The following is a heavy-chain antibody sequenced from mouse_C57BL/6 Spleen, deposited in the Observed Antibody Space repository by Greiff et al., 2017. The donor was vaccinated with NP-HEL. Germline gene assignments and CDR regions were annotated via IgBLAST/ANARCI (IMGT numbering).Heavy chain of an antibody. Sequence: EVQLQQSGAELVRPGASVKLSCTASGFNIKDYYMHWVKQRPEQGLEWIGRIDPEDGDTEYAQKFPGKATMTADTSSNTAYLQLSSLTAEDTAVYYCTPYYYGSSYGAYWGPGTLVTVSA. D-gene: IGHD1-1*01. CDR2: IDPEDGDT. CDR1: GFNIKDYY. V-gene: IGHV14-1*01. J-gene: IGHJ3*01. CDR3: TPYYYGSSYGAY.